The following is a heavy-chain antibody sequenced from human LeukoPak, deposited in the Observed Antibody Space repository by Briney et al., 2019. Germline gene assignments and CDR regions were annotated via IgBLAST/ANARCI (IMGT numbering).Heavy chain of an antibody. CDR3: AGGKYYYDSSGYEFDY. CDR2: IYYSGST. J-gene: IGHJ4*02. D-gene: IGHD3-22*01. CDR1: GGSISSSSYY. Sequence: SETLSLTCTVSGGSISSSSYYWGWLRQPPGKGLEWIGSIYYSGSTYYNPSLKSRVTISVDTSKNQFPLKLSSVTAADTAVYYCAGGKYYYDSSGYEFDYWGQGTLVTVSS. V-gene: IGHV4-39*06.